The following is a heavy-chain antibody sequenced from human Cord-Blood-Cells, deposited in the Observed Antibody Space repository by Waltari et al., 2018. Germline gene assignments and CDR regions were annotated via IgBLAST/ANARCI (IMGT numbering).Heavy chain of an antibody. CDR3: ARGGVVVPAAMVFDY. Sequence: QVQLQESGPGLVKPSETLSLTCAVSGYSISSGYYWGWIRQPPGKGLEWIGSIYHSGSTYYNPFLKSRVTISVDTSKNQFSLKLSSVTAADTAVYYCARGGVVVPAAMVFDYWGQGTLVTVSS. J-gene: IGHJ4*02. D-gene: IGHD2-2*01. V-gene: IGHV4-38-2*01. CDR2: IYHSGST. CDR1: GYSISSGYY.